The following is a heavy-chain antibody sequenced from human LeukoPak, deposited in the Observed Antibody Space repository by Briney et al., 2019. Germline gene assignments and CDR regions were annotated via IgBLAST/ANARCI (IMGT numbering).Heavy chain of an antibody. Sequence: GASVKVSCKASGGTFSSYAISWVRQAPGQGLEWMGRIIPILGIANYAQKFQGRVTITADKSTSTAYMELSSLRSEDTAVYYCARQEYYYGSGTDAFDIWGQGTMVTVSS. J-gene: IGHJ3*02. CDR3: ARQEYYYGSGTDAFDI. V-gene: IGHV1-69*04. CDR2: IIPILGIA. D-gene: IGHD3-10*01. CDR1: GGTFSSYA.